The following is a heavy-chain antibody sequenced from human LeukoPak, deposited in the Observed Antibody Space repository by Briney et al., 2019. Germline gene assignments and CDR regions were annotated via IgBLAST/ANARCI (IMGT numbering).Heavy chain of an antibody. V-gene: IGHV5-51*01. D-gene: IGHD2-2*01. Sequence: GESLKISCKGSGYSFTSYWIGWVRQMPGKGLEWMGIIYPGDSDTRYSPSFQGQVTISADKSISTAYLQWSSLKASDTAMYYCAGRYCSSTSCYGVYYFDYWGQGTLVTVSS. J-gene: IGHJ4*02. CDR3: AGRYCSSTSCYGVYYFDY. CDR1: GYSFTSYW. CDR2: IYPGDSDT.